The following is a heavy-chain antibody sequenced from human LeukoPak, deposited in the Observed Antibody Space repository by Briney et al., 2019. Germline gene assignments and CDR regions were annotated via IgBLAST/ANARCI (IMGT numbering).Heavy chain of an antibody. CDR3: ASYYGSGSYFDP. Sequence: SVKVSFKASGGTFNSYAIRWVRQAPGQGLEWMGRIIPILGIANYAQKFQGRVTITADKSTSTAYMEPSSLRSEDTAVYYCASYYGSGSYFDPWGQGTLVTVSS. J-gene: IGHJ5*02. V-gene: IGHV1-69*04. D-gene: IGHD3-10*01. CDR2: IIPILGIA. CDR1: GGTFNSYA.